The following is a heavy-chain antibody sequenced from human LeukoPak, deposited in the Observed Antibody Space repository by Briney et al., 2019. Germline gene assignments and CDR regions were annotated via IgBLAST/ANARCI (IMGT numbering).Heavy chain of an antibody. J-gene: IGHJ6*02. Sequence: GASVKVSCKASGYTFTSYGISWVRQAPGQGLEWMGWISAYNGNTNYAQKLQGRVTMTTDTSTSTAYMKLRSLRSDDTAVYYCARDLPLVLPKRGVYYYGMDVWGQGTTVTVSS. D-gene: IGHD2-15*01. CDR1: GYTFTSYG. CDR2: ISAYNGNT. V-gene: IGHV1-18*01. CDR3: ARDLPLVLPKRGVYYYGMDV.